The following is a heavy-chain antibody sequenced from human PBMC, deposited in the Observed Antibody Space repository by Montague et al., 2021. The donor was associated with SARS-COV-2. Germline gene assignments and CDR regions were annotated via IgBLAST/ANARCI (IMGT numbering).Heavy chain of an antibody. J-gene: IGHJ4*02. D-gene: IGHD6-19*01. V-gene: IGHV3-7*01. Sequence: SLRLSCAASGFTFSSHWMSWVRQAPGKGLEWVANIKQDGSEKYYVDSVKGRFTIPRDNAKNPLYLQMNSLRAEDTAVYYCASPYRSGWGVGVYYFDYWGQGTLVTVSS. CDR1: GFTFSSHW. CDR3: ASPYRSGWGVGVYYFDY. CDR2: IKQDGSEK.